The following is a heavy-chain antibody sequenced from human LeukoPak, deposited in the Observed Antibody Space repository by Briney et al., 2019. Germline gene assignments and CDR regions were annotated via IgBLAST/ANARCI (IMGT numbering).Heavy chain of an antibody. CDR1: GYTFSSYD. V-gene: IGHV1-8*01. J-gene: IGHJ4*02. Sequence: ASVTVSCKASGYTFSSYDINWVRQATGQGLEWVGWMNPNSGNTGYAQKFQGRVTMTRNTSRSTAYIELSSLRSEATALYYCASGKVTMVRGIIITSFDYCGQGTPVTVSS. CDR2: MNPNSGNT. D-gene: IGHD3-10*01. CDR3: ASGKVTMVRGIIITSFDY.